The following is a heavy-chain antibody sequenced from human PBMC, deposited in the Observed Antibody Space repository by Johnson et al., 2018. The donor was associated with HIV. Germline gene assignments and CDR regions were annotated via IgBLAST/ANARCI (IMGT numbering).Heavy chain of an antibody. V-gene: IGHV3-9*01. D-gene: IGHD6-13*01. CDR1: GFTFDDYA. Sequence: VQVVESGGGLVQPGRSLRLSCVASGFTFDDYAMHWVRQAPGKGLEWVSGISWNSGSKGYADSVKGRFTISSDNAKNSLYLQMNSLRAEDTAVYYCAREQELIGERAFDIWGQGTMVTVSS. J-gene: IGHJ3*02. CDR3: AREQELIGERAFDI. CDR2: ISWNSGSK.